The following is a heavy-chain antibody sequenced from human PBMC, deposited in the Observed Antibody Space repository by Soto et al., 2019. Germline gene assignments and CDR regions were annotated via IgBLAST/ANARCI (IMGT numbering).Heavy chain of an antibody. CDR1: GYTFTNYG. CDR2: ISTNSGHT. Sequence: QVQLVQSGAEVKKPGASVKVSCKASGYTFTNYGISWVRQAPGQGLEWMGWISTNSGHTDYAQNLRGRVTMTTDTSTTTAYMELRGLRSDDTAVYYCAREEYRQLDHWGQGTLVTVSS. D-gene: IGHD3-16*02. CDR3: AREEYRQLDH. J-gene: IGHJ5*02. V-gene: IGHV1-18*04.